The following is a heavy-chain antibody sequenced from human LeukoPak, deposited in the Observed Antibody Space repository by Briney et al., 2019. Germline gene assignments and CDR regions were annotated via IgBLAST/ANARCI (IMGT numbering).Heavy chain of an antibody. CDR1: GFTFSSYS. CDR2: ISSSSSYI. V-gene: IGHV3-21*01. J-gene: IGHJ4*02. CDR3: AREPWELDHFDY. Sequence: GGPLRLSCAASGFTFSSYSMNWVRQAPGKGLEWVSSISSSSSYIYYADSVKGRFTISRDNAKNSLYLQMNSLRAEDTAVYYCAREPWELDHFDYWGQGTLVTVSS. D-gene: IGHD1-26*01.